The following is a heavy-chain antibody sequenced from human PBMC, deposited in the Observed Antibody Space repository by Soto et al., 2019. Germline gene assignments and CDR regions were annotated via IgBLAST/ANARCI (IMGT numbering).Heavy chain of an antibody. V-gene: IGHV4-59*01. CDR2: IYFNGNT. CDR3: ASVTFGGVVLAH. Sequence: SETLSLTCTVSYASFSKYYWSWIRQPQGKGLEWIGYIYFNGNTNYNPSLKRRVTISIDTSKKQISLNLTSVTDADTAVYYCASVTFGGVVLAHWGQGTLVTVSS. D-gene: IGHD3-16*01. CDR1: YASFSKYY. J-gene: IGHJ4*02.